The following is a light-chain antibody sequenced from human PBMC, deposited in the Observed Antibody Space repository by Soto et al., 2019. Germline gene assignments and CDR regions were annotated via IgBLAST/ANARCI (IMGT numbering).Light chain of an antibody. CDR3: SSYTRGSTLV. J-gene: IGLJ3*02. CDR2: EVS. Sequence: QSALTQPASVSGSPGQSITISCTGTSSDVGGYNYVSWYQQHPDKAPKLMIDEVSNRPSGVSNRFSGSKSGNTASLTISGLQSDVEGNYYCSSYTRGSTLVFGGGTKLTVL. V-gene: IGLV2-14*01. CDR1: SSDVGGYNY.